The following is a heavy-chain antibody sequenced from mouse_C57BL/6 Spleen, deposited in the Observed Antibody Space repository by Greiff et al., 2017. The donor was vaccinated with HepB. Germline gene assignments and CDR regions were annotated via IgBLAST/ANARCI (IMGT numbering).Heavy chain of an antibody. CDR1: GYAFSSSW. CDR3: TTHLYFDY. Sequence: QVQIQQSGPELVKPGASVKISCKASGYAFSSSWMNWVKQRPGKGLEWIGRIYPGDGDTNYNGKFKGKATLTADKSSSTAYMQLSNLTSEDSAVYFCTTHLYFDYWGQGTTLTVSS. V-gene: IGHV1-82*01. J-gene: IGHJ2*01. CDR2: IYPGDGDT.